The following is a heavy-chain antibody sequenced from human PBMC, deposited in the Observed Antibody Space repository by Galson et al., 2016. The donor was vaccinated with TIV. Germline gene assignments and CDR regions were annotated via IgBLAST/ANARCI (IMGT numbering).Heavy chain of an antibody. J-gene: IGHJ4*02. Sequence: PALVKPTQTLTLTCTFSGFSLNTDGMCVNWIRQPPGKALEWLARIDWDDDKSYTSSLKTWLTISKDTSKNQVVLTMTNMDPVDTATYYCARISGYYDSSGHYIPRSFDYWGQGTLVTVSS. CDR2: IDWDDDK. D-gene: IGHD3-22*01. V-gene: IGHV2-70*11. CDR1: GFSLNTDGMC. CDR3: ARISGYYDSSGHYIPRSFDY.